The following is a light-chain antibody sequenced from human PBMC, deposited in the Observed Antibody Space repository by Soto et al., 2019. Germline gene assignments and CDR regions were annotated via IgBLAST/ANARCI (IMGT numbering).Light chain of an antibody. CDR3: SSYTRSSTLV. V-gene: IGLV2-14*01. Sequence: QSALTQPASVSGSPGQSITISCTGTSSDVGGYNYVSWYQQHPGKAPKLMIYEVSNRPSGVSNRFSGSKSGNTASLTNSGLQSEDEADYYCSSYTRSSTLVFGGGTKVTVL. CDR1: SSDVGGYNY. CDR2: EVS. J-gene: IGLJ3*02.